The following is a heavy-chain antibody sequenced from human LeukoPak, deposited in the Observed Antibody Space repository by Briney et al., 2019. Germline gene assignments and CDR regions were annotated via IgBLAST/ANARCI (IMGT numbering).Heavy chain of an antibody. CDR3: ARFTMVRGVTRWFDP. J-gene: IGHJ5*02. CDR2: IYPGDSDT. Sequence: GESLKISCKGSGYSFTSYWIGWVRQMPRKGLEWMGIIYPGDSDTRYGPSFQGQVTISADKSTSTAYLQWSSLKASDTAMYYCARFTMVRGVTRWFDPWGQGTLVTVSS. D-gene: IGHD3-10*01. V-gene: IGHV5-51*01. CDR1: GYSFTSYW.